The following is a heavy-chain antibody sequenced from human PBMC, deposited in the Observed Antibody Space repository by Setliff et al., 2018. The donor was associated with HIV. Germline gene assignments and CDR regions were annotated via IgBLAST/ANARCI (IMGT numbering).Heavy chain of an antibody. D-gene: IGHD3-3*01. V-gene: IGHV4-39*07. CDR2: IYHNGST. CDR1: GASITTDTYY. J-gene: IGHJ6*02. CDR3: ARVSVGGLLFPFYYYHYGMDV. Sequence: PSETLSLTCTVSGASITTDTYYWAWIRQPPGKGLEWIGSIYHNGSTNYNPSLKSRVTILVDRSKTQFSLKLTSVTAADTAVYFCARVSVGGLLFPFYYYHYGMDVWGQGTTVTVSS.